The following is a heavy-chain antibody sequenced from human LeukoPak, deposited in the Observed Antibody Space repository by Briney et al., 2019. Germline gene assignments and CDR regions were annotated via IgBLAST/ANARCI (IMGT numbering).Heavy chain of an antibody. CDR3: ARPSRSVIASAGTYGY. D-gene: IGHD6-13*01. Sequence: SETLSLTCAVYGASFSGYYWSWIRQPPGSGLEWIGAINHSGSTNYNPSLKSRVTISVDTSKNQLSLKLISVTAADTAVYYCARPSRSVIASAGTYGYWGQGTLVTVSA. V-gene: IGHV4-34*01. CDR1: GASFSGYY. CDR2: INHSGST. J-gene: IGHJ4*02.